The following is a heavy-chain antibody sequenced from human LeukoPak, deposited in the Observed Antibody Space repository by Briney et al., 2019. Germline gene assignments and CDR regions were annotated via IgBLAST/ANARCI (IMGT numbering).Heavy chain of an antibody. CDR2: VYYNGLT. J-gene: IGHJ4*02. CDR1: GGSISPHY. CDR3: ARVGYGSGVPHYFDY. Sequence: SETLSLTCTVSGGSISPHYWTWIRQTPGKGLEWIGYVYYNGLTSYNASLRSRLILSVDTARNQVSLKLTSVTAADTAVYYCARVGYGSGVPHYFDYWGQGTLVTVSS. V-gene: IGHV4-59*11. D-gene: IGHD3-10*01.